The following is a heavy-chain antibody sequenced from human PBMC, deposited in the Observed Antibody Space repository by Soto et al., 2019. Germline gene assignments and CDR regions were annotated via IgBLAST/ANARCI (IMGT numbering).Heavy chain of an antibody. CDR2: IYSSGSA. CDR3: ARELRGYSYGPGDDY. J-gene: IGHJ4*02. Sequence: SETLSLTCTVSGGSITSSNYYWSWIRQSPGEGLEWIGHIYSSGSAYYNPSLMSRVTMSIDTSKNQFSLNLNSVTVADTAVYFCARELRGYSYGPGDDYWGRGTLVTVSS. CDR1: GGSITSSNYY. V-gene: IGHV4-30-4*01. D-gene: IGHD5-18*01.